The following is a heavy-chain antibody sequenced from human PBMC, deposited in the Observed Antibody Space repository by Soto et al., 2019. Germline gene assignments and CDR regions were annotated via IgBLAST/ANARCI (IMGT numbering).Heavy chain of an antibody. Sequence: EVQLVESGGGLLQPGGSLTLSCTASGFTFSNYWMHWVRQAPGKGLVWVSRTKSDGSGTSYTDSVKGRFTISRDNAYYTLYFQMSNLRAEDTAVYYCARGGLDYGTGRMDVWGKGTTVIVSS. V-gene: IGHV3-74*01. CDR2: TKSDGSGT. CDR1: GFTFSNYW. CDR3: ARGGLDYGTGRMDV. J-gene: IGHJ6*04. D-gene: IGHD3-10*01.